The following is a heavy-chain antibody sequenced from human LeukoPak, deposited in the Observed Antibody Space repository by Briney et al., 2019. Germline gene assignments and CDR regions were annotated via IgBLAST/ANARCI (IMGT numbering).Heavy chain of an antibody. CDR3: ARDRNIVVVPAAGYYYMDV. J-gene: IGHJ6*03. V-gene: IGHV1-18*01. D-gene: IGHD2-2*01. CDR2: ISAYNGNT. CDR1: GYTFTSYG. Sequence: ASVKVSCKASGYTFTSYGISWVRQAPGQGLEWMGWISAYNGNTNYAQKLQGRVTMTTDTSTSTAYMELRSLRSEDTAVYYCARDRNIVVVPAAGYYYMDVWGKGTTVTVSS.